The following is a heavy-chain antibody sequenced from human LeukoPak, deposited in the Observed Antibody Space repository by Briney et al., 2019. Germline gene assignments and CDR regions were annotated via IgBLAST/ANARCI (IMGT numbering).Heavy chain of an antibody. CDR2: IKQDGSEK. D-gene: IGHD3-22*01. CDR3: ARLKATMIVVVITTRRHDAFDI. CDR1: GFTFSSYW. J-gene: IGHJ3*02. V-gene: IGHV3-7*01. Sequence: PGGSLRLSCAASGFTFSSYWMSWVRQAPGKGLEWVANIKQDGSEKYHVDSVKGRFTISRDNAKNSLYLQMNSLRAEDTAVYYCARLKATMIVVVITTRRHDAFDIWGQGTMVTVSS.